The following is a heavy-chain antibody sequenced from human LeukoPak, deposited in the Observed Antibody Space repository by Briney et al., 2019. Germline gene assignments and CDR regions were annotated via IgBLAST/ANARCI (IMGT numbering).Heavy chain of an antibody. CDR2: ISIYSGNT. CDR3: ARDPGGTWGFDY. Sequence: ASVKVSCKASGCTFTSQGLSWARQAPGQGLEWKGWISIYSGNTNYAQKFQDRISMTTDTSTSTAYMELRSLKSDDTAVYYCARDPGGTWGFDYWGQGALVTVSS. J-gene: IGHJ4*02. D-gene: IGHD7-27*01. V-gene: IGHV1-18*01. CDR1: GCTFTSQG.